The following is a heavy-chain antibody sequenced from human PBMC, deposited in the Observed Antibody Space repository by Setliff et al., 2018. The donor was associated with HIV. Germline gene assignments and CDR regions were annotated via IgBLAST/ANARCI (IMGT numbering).Heavy chain of an antibody. CDR2: FDPEYDKT. Sequence: ASVKVSCKASGYTFTGYYMHWVRQAPGKGLEWMGGFDPEYDKTFYAQKFQGRVTMSEDTSTDTAYMELTSLRSEDTAVYYCATRAYDSSGYLRSRVSGAAFDIWGQGTMVTVSS. CDR1: GYTFTGYY. CDR3: ATRAYDSSGYLRSRVSGAAFDI. V-gene: IGHV1-24*01. J-gene: IGHJ3*02. D-gene: IGHD3-22*01.